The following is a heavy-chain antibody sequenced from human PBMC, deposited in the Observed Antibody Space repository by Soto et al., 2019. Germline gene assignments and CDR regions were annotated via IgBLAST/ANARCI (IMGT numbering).Heavy chain of an antibody. V-gene: IGHV3-48*02. CDR2: ISSSSSTI. Sequence: GGSLRLSCAASGFTFNSYSMNWVRQAPGKGLEWVSYISSSSSTIYYADSVKGRFTISRDNAKNSLYLQMNSLSDEDTAVYYCARAVGGYVGDFDYWGQGTLVTVSS. D-gene: IGHD5-12*01. J-gene: IGHJ4*02. CDR3: ARAVGGYVGDFDY. CDR1: GFTFNSYS.